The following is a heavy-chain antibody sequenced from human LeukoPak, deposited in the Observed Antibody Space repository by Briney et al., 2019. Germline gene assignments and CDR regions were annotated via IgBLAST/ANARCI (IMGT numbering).Heavy chain of an antibody. CDR1: GFTFSSYA. J-gene: IGHJ4*02. CDR2: ISSDGGST. CDR3: ARRYCSSTSCSPFDY. D-gene: IGHD2-2*01. V-gene: IGHV3-64*02. Sequence: PGGSLTLSCAASGFTFSSYAMHWVRQAPGKGLQYVSAISSDGGSTYYADSVKGRFTISRDNSKNTLYLQMGSLRVEDMAVYYCARRYCSSTSCSPFDYWGQGTLVTVSS.